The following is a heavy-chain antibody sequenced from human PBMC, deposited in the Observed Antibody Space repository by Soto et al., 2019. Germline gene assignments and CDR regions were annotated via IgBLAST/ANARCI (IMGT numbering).Heavy chain of an antibody. CDR3: ARGFQSSFGY. CDR1: GFTVSNSY. Sequence: GGSLRLSCAASGFTVSNSYMSWVRQAPGKGLEWVSVIYSGGSTYYADSVKGRFTISRDSSKNTLYLQMNSLRAEVTAVYYCARGFQSSFGYWGQGTLVTVS. J-gene: IGHJ4*02. CDR2: IYSGGST. V-gene: IGHV3-53*01. D-gene: IGHD2-21*01.